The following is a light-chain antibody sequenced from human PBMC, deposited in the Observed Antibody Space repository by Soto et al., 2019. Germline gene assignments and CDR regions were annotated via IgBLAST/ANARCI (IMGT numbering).Light chain of an antibody. CDR2: RAS. Sequence: DIQLTHSPSSLAASVGDRVTITCQASQSISNYLNWYQQKSGKAPNLLIYRASNLEIGVPSRFSGSGSGTEFTLTISSLQPGDFATYYCQQTNRYPWTFGQRSKVDI. J-gene: IGKJ1*01. V-gene: IGKV1-5*03. CDR3: QQTNRYPWT. CDR1: QSISNY.